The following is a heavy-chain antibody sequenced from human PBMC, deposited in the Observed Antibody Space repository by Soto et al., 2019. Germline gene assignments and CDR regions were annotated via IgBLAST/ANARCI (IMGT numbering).Heavy chain of an antibody. J-gene: IGHJ5*02. Sequence: GGSLRLSCAASGFTFRSHRIHWVRQAPGKGPEWVSRIDTDGGGTGYADSVKGRFTISTDNAKNTVYLQMNGLRAEDTAVYYCATVFDLWGQGTLVTVSS. CDR2: IDTDGGGT. CDR1: GFTFRSHR. V-gene: IGHV3-74*01. CDR3: ATVFDL.